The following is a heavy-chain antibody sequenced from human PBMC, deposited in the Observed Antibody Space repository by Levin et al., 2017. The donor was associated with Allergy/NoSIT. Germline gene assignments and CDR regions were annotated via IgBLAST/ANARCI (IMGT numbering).Heavy chain of an antibody. CDR1: GYTFTSYD. D-gene: IGHD4-23*01. V-gene: IGHV1-8*01. CDR2: MNPNSGNT. Sequence: GESLKISCKASGYTFTSYDINWVRQATGQGLEWMGWMNPNSGNTGYAQKFQGRVTMTRNTSISTAYMELSSLRSEDTAVYYCARGRLRGYGNWFDPWGQGTLVTVSS. CDR3: ARGRLRGYGNWFDP. J-gene: IGHJ5*02.